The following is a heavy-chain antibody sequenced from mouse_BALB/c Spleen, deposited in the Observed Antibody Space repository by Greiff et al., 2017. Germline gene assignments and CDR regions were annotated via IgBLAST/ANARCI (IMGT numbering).Heavy chain of an antibody. CDR3: ARHGGQLGLDFDY. D-gene: IGHD3-1*01. V-gene: IGHV5-6-2*01. CDR2: INSNGGST. J-gene: IGHJ2*01. CDR1: GFTFSSYY. Sequence: EVKLMESGGGLVKLGGSLKLSCAASGFTFSSYYMSWVRQTPEKRLELVAAINSNGGSTYYPDTVKGRFTISRDNAKNTLYLQMSSLKSEDTALFYCARHGGQLGLDFDYWGQGTTLTVSS.